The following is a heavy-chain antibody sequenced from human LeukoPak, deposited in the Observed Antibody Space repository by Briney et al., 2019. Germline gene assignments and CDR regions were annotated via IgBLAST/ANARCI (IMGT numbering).Heavy chain of an antibody. V-gene: IGHV3-74*03. CDR2: INGDGSST. CDR1: AFTFSSHW. Sequence: GSLRLSCAASAFTFSSHWMHWVRQARGQGLVWVSRINGDGSSTTYADSVKGRFTISRDNAKNTLSLKMNSLRVGDTAVYFCARDDSDVDRAAAIYREGDYFDSWGQGTLVTVSS. J-gene: IGHJ4*02. D-gene: IGHD5-12*01. CDR3: ARDDSDVDRAAAIYREGDYFDS.